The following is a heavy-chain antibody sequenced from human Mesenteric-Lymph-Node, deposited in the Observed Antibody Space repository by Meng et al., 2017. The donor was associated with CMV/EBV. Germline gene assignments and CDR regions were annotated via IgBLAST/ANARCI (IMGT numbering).Heavy chain of an antibody. CDR1: GGSFSGYY. V-gene: IGHV4-34*09. J-gene: IGHJ5*02. CDR2: INHSGST. CDR3: ARDSYRLGPFDP. D-gene: IGHD3-16*01. Sequence: LRLSCAVYGGSFSGYYWSWIRQPPGKGLEWIGEINHSGSTNYNPSLKSRVTISVDTSKNQFSLKLSSVTAADTAVYYCARDSYRLGPFDPWGQGTLVTVSS.